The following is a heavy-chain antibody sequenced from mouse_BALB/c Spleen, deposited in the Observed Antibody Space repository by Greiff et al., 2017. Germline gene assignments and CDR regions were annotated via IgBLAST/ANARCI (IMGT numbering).Heavy chain of an antibody. CDR3: ARSYGNYGGYAMDY. V-gene: IGHV1-67*01. CDR2: ISTYYGNT. CDR1: GYTFTDYA. Sequence: VQLQESGPELVRPGVSVKISCKGSGYTFTDYAMHWVKQSHAKSLEWIGVISTYYGNTNYNQKFKGKATMTVDKSSSTAYMELARLTSEDSAIYYCARSYGNYGGYAMDYWGQGTSVTVSS. J-gene: IGHJ4*01. D-gene: IGHD2-1*01.